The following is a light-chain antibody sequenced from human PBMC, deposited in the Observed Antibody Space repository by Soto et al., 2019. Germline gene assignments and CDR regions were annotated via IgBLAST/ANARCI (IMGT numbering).Light chain of an antibody. J-gene: IGLJ2*01. CDR3: SSFTSRSSLI. Sequence: QSVLTQPASVSGSPGQSITIFCAGTMRDIGAYNLVSWYQQHPGRAPQLIIYEVRNRPSGSSFRFSGSKSGNSASLTISGLQAADEADYYCSSFTSRSSLIFGGGTKLTFL. CDR1: MRDIGAYNL. V-gene: IGLV2-14*01. CDR2: EVR.